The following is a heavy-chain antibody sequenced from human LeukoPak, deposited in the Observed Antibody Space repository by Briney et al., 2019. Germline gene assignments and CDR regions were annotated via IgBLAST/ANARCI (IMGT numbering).Heavy chain of an antibody. V-gene: IGHV4-59*01. Sequence: SETLSLTCTVSGASISSYYWSWIRQPPGKGLEWIGYISDSGSTDYYPSLKSRVTISLDTSKNRFSLKLTSVTAADTAMYYCARLSDKYYYYMDVWGKGTTVTVSS. D-gene: IGHD1-26*01. J-gene: IGHJ6*03. CDR1: GASISSYY. CDR2: ISDSGST. CDR3: ARLSDKYYYYMDV.